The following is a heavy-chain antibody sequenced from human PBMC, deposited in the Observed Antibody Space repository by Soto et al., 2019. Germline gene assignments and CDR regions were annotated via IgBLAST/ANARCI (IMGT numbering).Heavy chain of an antibody. J-gene: IGHJ4*02. Sequence: SETLSLTCTVSGGSISSGGYYWSWIRQHPGKGLEWIGYIYYSGSTYYNPSLKSRVTISVDTSKNQFSLKLSSVTAADTAVYYCARVSGGGSKTIYYFDYWGQGTLVTVPQ. CDR2: IYYSGST. D-gene: IGHD2-15*01. CDR3: ARVSGGGSKTIYYFDY. CDR1: GGSISSGGYY. V-gene: IGHV4-31*03.